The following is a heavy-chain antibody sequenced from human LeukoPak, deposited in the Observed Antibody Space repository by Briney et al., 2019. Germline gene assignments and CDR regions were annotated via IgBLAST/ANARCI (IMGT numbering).Heavy chain of an antibody. J-gene: IGHJ4*02. Sequence: SSVNVSCKGSGGTFSSYPISWVRQAPGQGLEWVGGSIPIFGTANSAQKLQGRGTITADESTSTAYMELSSLRSEDTAVYYCARDRRLLPMVLDYWGQGTLVTVSS. V-gene: IGHV1-69*01. CDR3: ARDRRLLPMVLDY. D-gene: IGHD1-26*01. CDR1: GGTFSSYP. CDR2: SIPIFGTA.